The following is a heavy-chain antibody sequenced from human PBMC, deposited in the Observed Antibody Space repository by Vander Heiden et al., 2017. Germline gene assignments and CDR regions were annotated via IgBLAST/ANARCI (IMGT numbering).Heavy chain of an antibody. D-gene: IGHD3-10*01. J-gene: IGHJ6*02. V-gene: IGHV3-23*01. CDR3: AGGMGSGSESFYGMDV. CDR2: ISGSGGST. CDR1: GFTFSSYA. Sequence: EVQLLESGGGLVQPGGSLRLSCAASGFTFSSYAMSWVRQAPGKGLEWVLLISGSGGSTYYADSVKGWFTISRDNSKNTLYLQMNSLRADDTAVYYCAGGMGSGSESFYGMDVWGQGTAVTVSS.